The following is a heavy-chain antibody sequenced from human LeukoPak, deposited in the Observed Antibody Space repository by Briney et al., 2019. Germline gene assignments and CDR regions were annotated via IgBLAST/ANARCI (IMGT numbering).Heavy chain of an antibody. J-gene: IGHJ3*02. D-gene: IGHD3-22*01. CDR2: INWNGVST. V-gene: IGHV3-20*04. CDR1: GFTFDDYG. Sequence: GESLKISCAASGFTFDDYGMSWVRQAPGKGLEWVSGINWNGVSTGYADSVKGRFTISRDNANNSLYLQMDSLRAEDTALYYCARDDYYDSSDAFDIWGQGTMVTVSS. CDR3: ARDDYYDSSDAFDI.